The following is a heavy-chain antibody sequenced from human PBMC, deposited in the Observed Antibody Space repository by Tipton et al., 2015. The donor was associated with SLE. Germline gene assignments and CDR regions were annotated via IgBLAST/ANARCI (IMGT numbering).Heavy chain of an antibody. Sequence: LRLSCTVSGGSISSYYWSWIRQPPGKGLEWIGYIHYSGTTNYNPSLKSRVTMSVDTSKNQFSLNLRSVTAADTVMYYCARPRERDYNDAFDIWGQGTMVIVSS. CDR2: IHYSGTT. CDR1: GGSISSYY. CDR3: ARPRERDYNDAFDI. V-gene: IGHV4-59*01. D-gene: IGHD4-11*01. J-gene: IGHJ3*02.